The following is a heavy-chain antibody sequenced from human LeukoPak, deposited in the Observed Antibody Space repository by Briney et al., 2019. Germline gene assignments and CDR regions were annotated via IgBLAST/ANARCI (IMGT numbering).Heavy chain of an antibody. V-gene: IGHV4-34*01. Sequence: SETLSLTCAVSGGSFSGYYWSWIRQPPGKGLEWIGEINHSGRTNYNPSLKSRVTISVDTSKNQFSLKLSSVTAADTAVYYCARLTGYSSESWFDPWGQGTLVTVSS. CDR2: INHSGRT. D-gene: IGHD3-9*01. J-gene: IGHJ5*02. CDR1: GGSFSGYY. CDR3: ARLTGYSSESWFDP.